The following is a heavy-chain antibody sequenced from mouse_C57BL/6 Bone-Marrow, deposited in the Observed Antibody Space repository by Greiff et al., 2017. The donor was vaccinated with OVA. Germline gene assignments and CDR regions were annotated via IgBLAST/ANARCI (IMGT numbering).Heavy chain of an antibody. V-gene: IGHV1-22*01. CDR3: ASETPLPPAKDYFDY. CDR2: INPNNGGT. J-gene: IGHJ2*01. Sequence: EVQLQQSGPELVKPGASVKMSCKASGYTFTDYNMHWVKQSHGKSLEWIGYINPNNGGTSYNQKFKGKATLTVNKSSSTAYMELRSLTSEDSAVYYCASETPLPPAKDYFDYWGQGTTLTVSS. CDR1: GYTFTDYN.